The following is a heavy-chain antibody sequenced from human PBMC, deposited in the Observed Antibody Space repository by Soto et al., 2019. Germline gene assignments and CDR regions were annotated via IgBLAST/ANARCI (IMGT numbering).Heavy chain of an antibody. J-gene: IGHJ6*02. V-gene: IGHV1-69*13. CDR1: GGTFSSYA. D-gene: IGHD3-3*01. Sequence: GASVKVSCKASGGTFSSYAISWVRQAPGQGLEWMGGIIPIFGTANYAQKFQGRVTITADESTSTAYMELSSLRSEDTAVYYCARAQYYDFWSGYYTGYYYYGMDVWGQGTTVTVSS. CDR3: ARAQYYDFWSGYYTGYYYYGMDV. CDR2: IIPIFGTA.